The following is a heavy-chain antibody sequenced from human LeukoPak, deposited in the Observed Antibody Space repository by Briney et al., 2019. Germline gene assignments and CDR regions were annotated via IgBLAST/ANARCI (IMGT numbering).Heavy chain of an antibody. V-gene: IGHV4-59*01. CDR2: IYYSGST. CDR1: DGSISSYY. Sequence: PSETLSLTCTVSDGSISSYYWSWIRQPPGKGLEWVGYIYYSGSTNYNPSLKSRVTISVDTSKNQFSLKLSSVTAADTAVYYCATLPGGFSRQVVWGQGTLVTVSS. CDR3: ATLPGGFSRQVV. D-gene: IGHD1-14*01. J-gene: IGHJ4*02.